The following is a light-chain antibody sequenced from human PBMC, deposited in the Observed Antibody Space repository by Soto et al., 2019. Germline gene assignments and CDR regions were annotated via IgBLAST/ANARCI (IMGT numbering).Light chain of an antibody. J-gene: IGLJ2*01. CDR1: SSDVGGYKY. V-gene: IGLV2-14*01. Sequence: QSVLTQPASVSGSPGQSITISCTGTSSDVGGYKYVSWYQQHPGKAPKVMIYEVSYRPSGVSNRFSGSKSGNTASLTISGLQAEDEADYYCSSFTSSSTHVVFGGGTKVTVL. CDR2: EVS. CDR3: SSFTSSSTHVV.